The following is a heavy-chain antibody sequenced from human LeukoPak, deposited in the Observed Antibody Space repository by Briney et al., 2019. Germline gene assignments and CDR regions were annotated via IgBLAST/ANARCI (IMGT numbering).Heavy chain of an antibody. V-gene: IGHV3-23*01. CDR1: GFTFSSYA. CDR2: ISGSGGST. J-gene: IGHJ4*02. CDR3: AKPKYSSGWYFDY. D-gene: IGHD6-19*01. Sequence: GGSLRLSCAASGFTFSSYAVSWVRQAPGKGLEWVSGISGSGGSTYYADSVKGRFTISRDNSKNTLYLQMNSLRADDSAVYYCAKPKYSSGWYFDYWGQGTLVTVSS.